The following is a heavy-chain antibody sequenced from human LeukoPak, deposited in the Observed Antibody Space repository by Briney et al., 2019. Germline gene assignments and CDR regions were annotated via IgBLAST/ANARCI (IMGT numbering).Heavy chain of an antibody. V-gene: IGHV4-39*01. Sequence: GSLRLSCAASGFTFSSYAMSWVRQPPGKGLEWIGSIYYSGSTYYNPSLKSRVTISVDTSKNQFSLKLSSVTAADTAVYYCAIGEIASDYWGQGTLVTVSS. CDR2: IYYSGST. CDR1: GFTFSSYA. D-gene: IGHD5-24*01. CDR3: AIGEIASDY. J-gene: IGHJ4*02.